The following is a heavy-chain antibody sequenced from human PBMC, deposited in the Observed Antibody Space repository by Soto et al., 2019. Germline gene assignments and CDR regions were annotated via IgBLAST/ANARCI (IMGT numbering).Heavy chain of an antibody. CDR3: SHSRRRASCGGGTCYHFDS. J-gene: IGHJ4*02. V-gene: IGHV2-5*02. D-gene: IGHD2-15*01. Sequence: QITLKESGPALVKPTQTLSLTCSCSGFSISADGVGVGWIRQPPGKALEWLAILYWDDDKRYSPSLNRKVTITKDTSRNQVVLTMTNMDPVDTATYFCSHSRRRASCGGGTCYHFDSWGQGILVTVSS. CDR2: LYWDDDK. CDR1: GFSISADGVG.